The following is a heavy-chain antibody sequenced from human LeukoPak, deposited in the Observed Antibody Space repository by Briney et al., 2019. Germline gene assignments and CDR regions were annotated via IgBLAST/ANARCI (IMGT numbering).Heavy chain of an antibody. CDR3: ARVDIGSGSYYRYYHYMDV. CDR1: GGSFSGYY. D-gene: IGHD3-10*01. Sequence: PSETLSLTCAVYGGSFSGYYWSWIRQPPGKGLEWIREINHSGSTNYNPSLKSRVTISVDTSKNQFSLKLSSVTAADTAVYYCARVDIGSGSYYRYYHYMDVWGKGTTFTVTS. J-gene: IGHJ6*03. CDR2: INHSGST. V-gene: IGHV4-34*01.